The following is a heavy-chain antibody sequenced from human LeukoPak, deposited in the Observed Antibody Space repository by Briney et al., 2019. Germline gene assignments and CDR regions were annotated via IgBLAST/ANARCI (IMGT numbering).Heavy chain of an antibody. D-gene: IGHD6-19*01. CDR1: GYSFTSYW. V-gene: IGHV5-51*01. J-gene: IGHJ4*02. CDR3: ARHSPLYSSGWYMY. CDR2: IYPGDSDT. Sequence: GESLKSSCKGSGYSFTSYWIGWVRQMPGKCLEWMGIIYPGDSDTRYSPSFQGQVTISADKSISTAYLQWSSLKASDTAMHYCARHSPLYSSGWYMYWGQGTLVTVSS.